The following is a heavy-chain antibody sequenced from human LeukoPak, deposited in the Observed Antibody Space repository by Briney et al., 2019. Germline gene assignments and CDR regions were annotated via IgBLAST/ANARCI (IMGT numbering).Heavy chain of an antibody. CDR3: ARVSLYDFWSGPTYYYYMDV. D-gene: IGHD3-3*01. CDR1: GGTFSSYA. Sequence: GASVKVSCKASGGTFSSYAISWVRQAPGQGLEWMGGIIPIFGTANYAQKFQGRVTITTDESTSTAYMELSSLRSEDTAVYYCARVSLYDFWSGPTYYYYMDVWGKGTTVTVSS. J-gene: IGHJ6*03. CDR2: IIPIFGTA. V-gene: IGHV1-69*05.